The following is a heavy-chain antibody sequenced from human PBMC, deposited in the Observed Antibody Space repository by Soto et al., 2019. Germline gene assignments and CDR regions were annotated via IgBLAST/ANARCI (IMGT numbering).Heavy chain of an antibody. CDR2: IKSKTDGGTT. V-gene: IGHV3-15*01. CDR1: GFTFSNAW. D-gene: IGHD2-8*01. CDR3: TTCTNGVCYYLYYFDY. J-gene: IGHJ4*02. Sequence: GGSLRLSCAASGFTFSNAWMSWVRQAPGKGLEWVGRIKSKTDGGTTDYAAPVKGRFTISRDDSKNTLYLQMNSLKTEDTAVYYCTTCTNGVCYYLYYFDYWGQGTLVTVSS.